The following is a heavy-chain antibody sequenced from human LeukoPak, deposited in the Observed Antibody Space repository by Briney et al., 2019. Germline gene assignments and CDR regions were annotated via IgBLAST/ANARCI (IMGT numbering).Heavy chain of an antibody. D-gene: IGHD2-21*01. Sequence: PWGSLRLSCAASGFTFCSYEMNWVRQAPGKGLEWVSYISGSGRTIDYADSVKGRFTISRDNTKNSVYLQMNSLRAEDTAIYFCVRDAVMSPEVLLTAWDYFDCWGQGTLVTVSS. J-gene: IGHJ4*02. CDR3: VRDAVMSPEVLLTAWDYFDC. V-gene: IGHV3-48*03. CDR1: GFTFCSYE. CDR2: ISGSGRTI.